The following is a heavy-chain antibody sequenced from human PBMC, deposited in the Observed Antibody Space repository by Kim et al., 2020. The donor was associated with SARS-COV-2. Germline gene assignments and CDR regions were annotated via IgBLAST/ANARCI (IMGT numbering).Heavy chain of an antibody. V-gene: IGHV3-30*03. CDR2: ISYDGSNK. CDR3: AAESAGVDFWSGYYKRGFDY. J-gene: IGHJ4*02. D-gene: IGHD3-3*01. Sequence: GGSLRLSCAASGFTFSSYGMHWVRQAPGKGLEWVAVISYDGSNKYYADSVKGRFTISRDNSKNTLYLQMNSLRAEDTAVYYCAAESAGVDFWSGYYKRGFDYWGQGTLVTVSS. CDR1: GFTFSSYG.